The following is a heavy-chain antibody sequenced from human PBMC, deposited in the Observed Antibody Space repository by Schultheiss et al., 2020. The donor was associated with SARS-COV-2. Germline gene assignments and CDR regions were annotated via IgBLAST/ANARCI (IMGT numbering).Heavy chain of an antibody. D-gene: IGHD3-16*01. CDR3: ARGGTYGMDV. CDR2: ISSSGSGI. V-gene: IGHV3-48*03. CDR1: GFTFSSYE. J-gene: IGHJ6*02. Sequence: GGSLRLSCAASGFTFSSYEMNWVRQAPGKGLEWVSYISSSGSGIYYADSVKGRFTISRDNAKNSLYLQMNSLRAEDTAVYYCARGGTYGMDVWGQGTTVTVSS.